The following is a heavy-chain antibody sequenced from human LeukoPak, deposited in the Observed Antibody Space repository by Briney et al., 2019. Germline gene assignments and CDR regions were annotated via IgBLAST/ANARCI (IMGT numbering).Heavy chain of an antibody. CDR3: ARDVVRNWFDP. D-gene: IGHD2-21*01. V-gene: IGHV1-46*01. J-gene: IGHJ5*02. CDR2: INPSGGST. Sequence: WMGIINPSGGSTSYAQKFQGTVTMTRDTSTSTVYMELSSLRSEDTAVYYCARDVVRNWFDPWGQGTLVTVSS.